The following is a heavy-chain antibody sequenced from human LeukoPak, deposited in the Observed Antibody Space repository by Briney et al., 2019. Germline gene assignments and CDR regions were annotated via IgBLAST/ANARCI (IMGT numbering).Heavy chain of an antibody. CDR1: GLTFSSYS. V-gene: IGHV3-21*01. Sequence: PGGSLRLSCAASGLTFSSYSMNWVRQAPGKGLEWVSSISSSSSYIYYADSVKGRFTISRDNAKNSLYLQMNSLRAEDTAVYYCARDSRHHRFLYWDWFDPWGQGTLVTVSS. D-gene: IGHD1-26*01. CDR2: ISSSSSYI. CDR3: ARDSRHHRFLYWDWFDP. J-gene: IGHJ5*02.